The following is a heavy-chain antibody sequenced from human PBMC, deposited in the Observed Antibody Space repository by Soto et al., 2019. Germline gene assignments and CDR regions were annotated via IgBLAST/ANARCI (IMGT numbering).Heavy chain of an antibody. CDR2: IYHSGTT. D-gene: IGHD2-15*01. Sequence: SETLSLTCSVSGGSIGGNTGWNWVRQPPGKGLEWIGEIYHSGTTNYHPSLQSRVTLSIDKSKSQFSLELNSVTAADTAVYYCAAAPRYWGQGTLVTVS. J-gene: IGHJ4*02. CDR3: AAAPRY. CDR1: GGSIGGNTG. V-gene: IGHV4-4*02.